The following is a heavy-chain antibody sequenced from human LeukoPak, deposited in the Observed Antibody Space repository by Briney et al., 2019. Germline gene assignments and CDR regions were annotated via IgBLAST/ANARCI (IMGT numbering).Heavy chain of an antibody. J-gene: IGHJ5*02. V-gene: IGHV4-59*08. D-gene: IGHD3-3*01. CDR2: IYYSGST. CDR3: AGAIFGVYFDP. CDR1: GGSMSPYH. Sequence: SETLSLTCTVSGGSMSPYHWGWIRQPPGKGLEWTGYIYYSGSTNYNPSLNSRVTISVDTSKNQFSLRLSSVTAANTAIYYCAGAIFGVYFDPWGQGTLVTVSS.